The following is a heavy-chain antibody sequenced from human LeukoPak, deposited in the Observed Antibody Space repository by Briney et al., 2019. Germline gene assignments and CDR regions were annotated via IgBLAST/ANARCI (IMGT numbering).Heavy chain of an antibody. D-gene: IGHD6-13*01. J-gene: IGHJ5*02. CDR2: IYYSGST. CDR1: GGSISSGGYY. CDR3: ARAPYSSSWYWFDP. Sequence: SETLSLTCTVSGGSISSGGYYWSWIRQHPGKGLEWIGYIYYSGSTYYNPSLKSRVTILVDTSKNQFSLKLSSVTAADTAVYYCARAPYSSSWYWFDPWGQGTLVTVSS. V-gene: IGHV4-31*03.